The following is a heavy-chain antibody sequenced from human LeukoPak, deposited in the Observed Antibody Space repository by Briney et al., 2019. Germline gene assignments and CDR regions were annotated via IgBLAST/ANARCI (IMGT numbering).Heavy chain of an antibody. Sequence: PGGSLRLSCAVSGFTFGDHAMSWVRQAPGKGLEWVGFIRNKLYGGTAEYAAAVKGRFTISRDDSKSIAYLQMTSLKTEDTAMYYCTRVDYYSSSAFFDYWGQGTLVTVSS. V-gene: IGHV3-49*04. CDR2: IRNKLYGGTA. D-gene: IGHD2-21*01. J-gene: IGHJ4*02. CDR3: TRVDYYSSSAFFDY. CDR1: GFTFGDHA.